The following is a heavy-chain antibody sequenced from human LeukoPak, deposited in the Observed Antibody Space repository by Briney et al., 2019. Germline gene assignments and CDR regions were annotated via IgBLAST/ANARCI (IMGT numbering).Heavy chain of an antibody. CDR2: ISAYNGNT. J-gene: IGHJ6*02. V-gene: IGHV1-18*04. CDR3: ARVKLGIAVAGPPYYYYYGMDV. D-gene: IGHD6-19*01. CDR1: GYTFTGYY. Sequence: ASVKVSCKASGYTFTGYYMHWVRQAPGQGLEWMGWISAYNGNTNYAQKLQGRVTMTTDTSTSTAYMELRSLRSDDTAVYYCARVKLGIAVAGPPYYYYYGMDVWGQGTTVTVSS.